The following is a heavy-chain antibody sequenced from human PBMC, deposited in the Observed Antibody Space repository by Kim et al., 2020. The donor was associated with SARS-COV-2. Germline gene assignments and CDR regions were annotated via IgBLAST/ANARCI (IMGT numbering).Heavy chain of an antibody. D-gene: IGHD3-22*01. CDR2: IWYDGSNK. CDR1: GFTFSSYG. Sequence: GGSLRLSCAASGFTFSSYGMHWVRQAPGKGLEWVAVIWYDGSNKYYADSVKGRFTISRDNSKNTLYLQMNSLRAEDTAVYYCAKGYYYDSSGTSGLFDYWGQGTLVTVSS. V-gene: IGHV3-33*06. CDR3: AKGYYYDSSGTSGLFDY. J-gene: IGHJ4*02.